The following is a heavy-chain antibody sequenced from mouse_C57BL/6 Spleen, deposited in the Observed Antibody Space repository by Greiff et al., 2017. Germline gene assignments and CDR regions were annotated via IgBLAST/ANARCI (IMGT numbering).Heavy chain of an antibody. J-gene: IGHJ2*01. Sequence: QVQLQQPGAELVKPGASVKVSCKASGYTFTSYWMHWVKQRPGQGLEWIGRIHPSDSDTNYNQKFKGKATLTVDKASSTAYMQLSSLTAEDSTVYYCAIGYYDYAYYFDYWGQGTTLTVSS. CDR1: GYTFTSYW. V-gene: IGHV1-74*01. CDR2: IHPSDSDT. D-gene: IGHD2-4*01. CDR3: AIGYYDYAYYFDY.